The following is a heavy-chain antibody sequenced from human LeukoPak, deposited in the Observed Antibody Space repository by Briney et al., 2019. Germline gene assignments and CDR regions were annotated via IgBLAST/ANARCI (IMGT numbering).Heavy chain of an antibody. Sequence: GASVKVSCKASGYIFPSYGINWVRQATGQGLEWMGWMNPNSGNTGYAQKFQGRVTMTRNTSISTAYMELSSLRSEDTAVYYCARKGDYYGSGSYYVGYWGQGTLVTVSS. V-gene: IGHV1-8*02. CDR2: MNPNSGNT. CDR3: ARKGDYYGSGSYYVGY. J-gene: IGHJ4*02. D-gene: IGHD3-10*01. CDR1: GYIFPSYG.